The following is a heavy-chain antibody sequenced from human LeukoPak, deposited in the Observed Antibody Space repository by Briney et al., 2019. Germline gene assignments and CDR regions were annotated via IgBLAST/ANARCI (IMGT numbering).Heavy chain of an antibody. J-gene: IGHJ4*02. V-gene: IGHV1-69*04. CDR1: GGTFSSYA. D-gene: IGHD3-22*01. CDR2: IIPILGIA. Sequence: VASVKVSCKASGGTFSSYAISWVRQAPGQGLEWMGRIIPILGIANYAQKFQGRVTITADKSTSTAYMELSSLRSEDTAVYYCARDLGYYDSSGYPTWGQGTLVTVSS. CDR3: ARDLGYYDSSGYPT.